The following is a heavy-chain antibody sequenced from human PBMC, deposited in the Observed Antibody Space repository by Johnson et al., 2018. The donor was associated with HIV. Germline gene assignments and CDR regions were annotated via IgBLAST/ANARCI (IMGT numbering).Heavy chain of an antibody. J-gene: IGHJ3*02. CDR1: GFTFSSYG. Sequence: QVQLVESGGGVVQPGGSLRLSCGASGFTFSSYGMHWVRQASGKGLEWVAFIRYDGSKMYYADSVNGRFTISRDNSKNTLYLQMNSLRAEDTAVYYCAKDFGYPRPRDAFDIWGQGTMVTVSS. D-gene: IGHD5-12*01. CDR2: IRYDGSKM. V-gene: IGHV3-30*02. CDR3: AKDFGYPRPRDAFDI.